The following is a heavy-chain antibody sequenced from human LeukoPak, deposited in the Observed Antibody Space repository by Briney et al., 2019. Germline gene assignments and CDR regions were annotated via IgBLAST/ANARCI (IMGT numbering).Heavy chain of an antibody. CDR3: AKDFTGQLDY. V-gene: IGHV3-23*01. CDR1: GFTFSSYA. J-gene: IGHJ4*02. Sequence: GGSLRLSCAASGFTFSSYAVNWVRQAPGKGLEWVSTISGSGGSTYYADSVKGRFTISRDNSKNTLYLQMNSLRAEDTAVYYCAKDFTGQLDYWGQGTLVTVSS. D-gene: IGHD3-16*01. CDR2: ISGSGGST.